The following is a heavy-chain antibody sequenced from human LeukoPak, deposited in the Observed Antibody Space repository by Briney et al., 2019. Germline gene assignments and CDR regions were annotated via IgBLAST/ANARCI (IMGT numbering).Heavy chain of an antibody. J-gene: IGHJ6*02. D-gene: IGHD2-2*01. CDR3: AKDLLYCSSTSCHPIAGMDV. CDR1: GFTFSSYA. V-gene: IGHV3-23*01. CDR2: ISVSGGST. Sequence: GGSLRLSCAASGFTFSSYAMSWVRQAPGKGLEWVSAISVSGGSTYYADSVKGRFTISRDNSKNTLYLQMNSLRAEDTAVYYCAKDLLYCSSTSCHPIAGMDVWGQGTTVTVSS.